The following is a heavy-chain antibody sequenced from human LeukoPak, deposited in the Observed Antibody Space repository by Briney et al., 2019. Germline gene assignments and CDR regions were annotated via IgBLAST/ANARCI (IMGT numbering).Heavy chain of an antibody. J-gene: IGHJ4*02. V-gene: IGHV3-9*01. Sequence: GGSLRLSCAASGFPFDDYAMHWVRQAPGKGLAWVSVIGWNSGHIVYADSVKGRFTMSRDNAKNSLSLQMNSLRAEDTALYHWVRDYQHGYTYGYFDYWGRGTLVSVSS. D-gene: IGHD5-18*01. CDR1: GFPFDDYA. CDR2: IGWNSGHI. CDR3: VRDYQHGYTYGYFDY.